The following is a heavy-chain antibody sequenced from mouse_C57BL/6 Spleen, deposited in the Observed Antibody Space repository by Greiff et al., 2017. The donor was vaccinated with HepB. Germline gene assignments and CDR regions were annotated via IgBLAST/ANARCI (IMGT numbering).Heavy chain of an antibody. Sequence: EVQLQQSGPELVKPGASVKMSCKASGYTFTDYHMHWVKQSPGKSLEWIGYINPNNGGTSYNQKFKGKATLTVNKSSSTAYMELRSLTSEDSAVYYCAIVGITYFDYWGQGTTLTVSS. CDR1: GYTFTDYH. CDR2: INPNNGGT. D-gene: IGHD1-1*01. CDR3: AIVGITYFDY. J-gene: IGHJ2*01. V-gene: IGHV1-22*01.